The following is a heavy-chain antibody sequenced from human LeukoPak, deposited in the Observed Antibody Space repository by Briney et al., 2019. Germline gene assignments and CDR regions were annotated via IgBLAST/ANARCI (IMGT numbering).Heavy chain of an antibody. D-gene: IGHD2-2*01. V-gene: IGHV1-46*01. CDR3: ARDRDVVVPAAMFFDY. CDR2: INPSGGST. Sequence: ASVKVSCKASGYTSTSYYMHWVRQAPGQGLEWMGIINPSGGSTSYAQKFQGRVTMTRDTSTSTVYMELSSLRSEDTAVYYCARDRDVVVPAAMFFDYWGQGTLVTVSS. CDR1: GYTSTSYY. J-gene: IGHJ4*02.